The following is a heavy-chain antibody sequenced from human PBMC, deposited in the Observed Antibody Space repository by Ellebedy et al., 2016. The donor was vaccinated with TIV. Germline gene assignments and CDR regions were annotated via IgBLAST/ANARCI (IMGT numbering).Heavy chain of an antibody. CDR1: GGSFNIYY. CDR3: ARHYPGGYPGGV. CDR2: INHSGST. D-gene: IGHD2-15*01. V-gene: IGHV4-34*01. Sequence: SETLSLXCAVYGGSFNIYYWNWVRQPPGKGLEWIGKINHSGSTNYNPSLKSRVTISVDTSKNQFSLKVTSVTAADTALYYCARHYPGGYPGGVWGKGTTVTVSS. J-gene: IGHJ6*04.